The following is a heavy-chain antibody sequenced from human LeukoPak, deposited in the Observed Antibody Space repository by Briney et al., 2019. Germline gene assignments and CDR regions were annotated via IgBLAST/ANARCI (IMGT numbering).Heavy chain of an antibody. CDR1: GFTFSYHW. Sequence: GGSLRLSYAASGFTFSYHWMTWVRQAPGKGLEWVANIKNDGTVKNYVDSVKGRFTISRDNAKNSLYLQINSLRAEDTGVYYCAKDSYSIGDYWGQGVLVTVSS. J-gene: IGHJ4*02. CDR3: AKDSYSIGDY. V-gene: IGHV3-7*01. D-gene: IGHD5-18*01. CDR2: IKNDGTVK.